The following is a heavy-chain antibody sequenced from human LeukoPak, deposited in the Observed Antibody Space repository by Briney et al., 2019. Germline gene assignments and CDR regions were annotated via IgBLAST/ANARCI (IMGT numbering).Heavy chain of an antibody. Sequence: PGGSLRLSCEASEFTFSTYAMHWVRQAPGKGLEWVSGISGNGGITYYADSVKGRFTISRDNSKNTLYLQMNSLRAEDTAVYYCARDYDFWSGYPTYPHYWGQGTLVTVSS. CDR2: ISGNGGIT. J-gene: IGHJ4*02. CDR3: ARDYDFWSGYPTYPHY. D-gene: IGHD3-3*01. V-gene: IGHV3-23*01. CDR1: EFTFSTYA.